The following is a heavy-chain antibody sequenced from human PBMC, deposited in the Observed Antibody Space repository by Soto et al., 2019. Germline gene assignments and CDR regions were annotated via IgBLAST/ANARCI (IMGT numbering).Heavy chain of an antibody. CDR1: GFTFSSYA. D-gene: IGHD5-12*01. Sequence: QVQLVESGGGVVQPERSLRLSCAASGFTFSSYAMHWVRQAPGKGLEWVATISYDGSTKFYADSVKGRFTISRDNSKNTLYLQMNSLRAEDTAVYYCAKMQYYDSDYWGQGTLVTVSS. CDR3: AKMQYYDSDY. V-gene: IGHV3-30-3*02. CDR2: ISYDGSTK. J-gene: IGHJ4*02.